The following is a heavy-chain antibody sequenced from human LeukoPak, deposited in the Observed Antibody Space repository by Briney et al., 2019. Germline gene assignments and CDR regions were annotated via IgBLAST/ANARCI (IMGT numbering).Heavy chain of an antibody. V-gene: IGHV3-48*01. J-gene: IGHJ4*02. Sequence: GGSLRLSCAASGFTFNTYSMNWVRQAPGKGLEWVSYISSSSSPIYSADSVKGRFTISRDNAKTSLYLQMNSLRAEATAVYYCARDLGDNYDFWSGSFWGQGILVTVSS. D-gene: IGHD3-3*01. CDR3: ARDLGDNYDFWSGSF. CDR1: GFTFNTYS. CDR2: ISSSSSPI.